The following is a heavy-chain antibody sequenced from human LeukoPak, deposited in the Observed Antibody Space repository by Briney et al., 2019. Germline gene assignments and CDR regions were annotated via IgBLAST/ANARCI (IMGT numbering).Heavy chain of an antibody. Sequence: GASVKVSCKASGYTFTSYYIHWVRQAPGQGLEWMGWINPNSGGTNYAQKFQGRVTMTRDTSISTTYMELSGLRSDDTAVYYCARPRAAAGTTSTFDIWGQGTLVTVS. CDR2: INPNSGGT. D-gene: IGHD6-13*01. V-gene: IGHV1-2*02. CDR3: ARPRAAAGTTSTFDI. CDR1: GYTFTSYY. J-gene: IGHJ3*02.